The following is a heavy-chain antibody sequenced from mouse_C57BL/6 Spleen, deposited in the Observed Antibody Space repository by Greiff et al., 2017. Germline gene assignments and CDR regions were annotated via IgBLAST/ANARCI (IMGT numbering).Heavy chain of an antibody. CDR1: GYTFTEYT. D-gene: IGHD2-4*01. V-gene: IGHV1-62-2*01. J-gene: IGHJ1*03. CDR2: FYPGSGSI. CDR3: ARHEFVYYDYVYFDV. Sequence: VQLQQSGAELVKPGASVKLSCKASGYTFTEYTIYWVKQRSGQGLVWIGWFYPGSGSIKYNEKFKDKATLTADKSSSTVYMELSRLTSEDSAFYFCARHEFVYYDYVYFDVWGTGTTVTVSS.